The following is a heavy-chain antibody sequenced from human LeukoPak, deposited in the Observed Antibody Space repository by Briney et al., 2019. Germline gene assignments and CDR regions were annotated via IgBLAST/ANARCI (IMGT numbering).Heavy chain of an antibody. CDR1: GFTFSYYG. D-gene: IGHD5-24*01. CDR3: AKDDRWLPYDY. V-gene: IGHV3-30*18. CDR2: ISYDGSNK. Sequence: GGSLRLSCAASGFTFSYYGIHWVRQAPGKGREWVALISYDGSNKYYADSVKGRFTISRDNSKNTLYLQMNSLRAEDTAVYYCAKDDRWLPYDYWGQGTLVTVSS. J-gene: IGHJ4*02.